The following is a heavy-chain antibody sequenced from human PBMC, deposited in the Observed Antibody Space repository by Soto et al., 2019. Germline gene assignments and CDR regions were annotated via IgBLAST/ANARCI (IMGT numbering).Heavy chain of an antibody. J-gene: IGHJ4*02. Sequence: EVQLLESGGGLVQPVGSLRLSCAASGFTFSSYARSWVRQAPGKGLEWVSAISGSGGSTYYSDSVKGRFTISRANSKNTLYLQMNSLRAEDTAVYYCAKDGVITFGGVIVIPSYYFDYWGQGTLVTVSS. CDR1: GFTFSSYA. V-gene: IGHV3-23*01. CDR2: ISGSGGST. CDR3: AKDGVITFGGVIVIPSYYFDY. D-gene: IGHD3-16*02.